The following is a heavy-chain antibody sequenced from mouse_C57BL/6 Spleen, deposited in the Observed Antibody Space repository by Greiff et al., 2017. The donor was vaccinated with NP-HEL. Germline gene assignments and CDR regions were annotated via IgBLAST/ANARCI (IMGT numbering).Heavy chain of an antibody. Sequence: DVQLQESGPGLVKPSQSLSLTCSVTGYSITSGYYWNWIRQFPGNKLEWMGYISYDGSNNYNPSLKNRISITRDTSKNQFFLKLNSVTTEDTATYYCAREAYYSNYAWFAYWGQGTLVTVSA. CDR1: GYSITSGYY. CDR3: AREAYYSNYAWFAY. V-gene: IGHV3-6*01. D-gene: IGHD2-5*01. J-gene: IGHJ3*01. CDR2: ISYDGSN.